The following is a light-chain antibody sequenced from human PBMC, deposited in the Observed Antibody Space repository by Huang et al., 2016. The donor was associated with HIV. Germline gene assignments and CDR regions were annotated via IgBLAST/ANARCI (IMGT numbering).Light chain of an antibody. CDR3: QQCSNWPPIYT. J-gene: IGKJ2*01. CDR1: QSINNN. Sequence: EVVLTQSPDTLSVSPRERATLSCKTSQSINNNLAWYQQKPGQAPRPLIYRTSTRATGVPARFSGGGSGTEFTLTISNLQSEDFGIYYCQQCSNWPPIYTFGQGTKLEI. V-gene: IGKV3-15*01. CDR2: RTS.